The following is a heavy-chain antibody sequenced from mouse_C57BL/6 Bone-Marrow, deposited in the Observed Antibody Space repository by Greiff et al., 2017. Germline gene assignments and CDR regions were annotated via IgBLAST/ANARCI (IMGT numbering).Heavy chain of an antibody. J-gene: IGHJ2*01. CDR1: GYTFTSYW. D-gene: IGHD2-12*01. CDR3: ARSYPDY. V-gene: IGHV1-69*01. CDR2: IDPSDSYT. Sequence: QVHVQQSGAELVMPGASVKLSCKASGYTFTSYWMHWVKQRPGQGLEWIGEIDPSDSYTNYNQKFKGKSTLTVDKSSSTAYMQLSSLTSEDSAVYYGARSYPDYWGQGTTLTVSS.